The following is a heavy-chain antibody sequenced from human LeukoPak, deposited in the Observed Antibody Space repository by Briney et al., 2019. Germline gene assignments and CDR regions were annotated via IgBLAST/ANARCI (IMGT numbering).Heavy chain of an antibody. D-gene: IGHD2-2*01. CDR1: GGTFSSYA. CDR3: ARVVGYCSSTSCSDAFDI. J-gene: IGHJ3*02. CDR2: IIPIFGTA. V-gene: IGHV1-69*13. Sequence: GASVKVSCKASGGTFSSYAISWVRQAPGQGLEWMGGIIPIFGTANYAQKFQGRVTITADESTSTAYMELSSLRSEDTAVYYCARVVGYCSSTSCSDAFDIWGQGTMVTVSS.